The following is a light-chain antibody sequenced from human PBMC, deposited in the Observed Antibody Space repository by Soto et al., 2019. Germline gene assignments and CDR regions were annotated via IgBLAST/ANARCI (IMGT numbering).Light chain of an antibody. CDR2: KAS. V-gene: IGKV1-5*03. CDR3: QQYNPSSRT. CDR1: QSISTW. Sequence: IQMTQSPSTLSAFVGDRVAITCRASQSISTWLAWYQQKPGKVPKLLIFKASSLQSGVPSRFSGSGSGTDFTLTISSLQPDDFATYYCQQYNPSSRTFGQGT. J-gene: IGKJ1*01.